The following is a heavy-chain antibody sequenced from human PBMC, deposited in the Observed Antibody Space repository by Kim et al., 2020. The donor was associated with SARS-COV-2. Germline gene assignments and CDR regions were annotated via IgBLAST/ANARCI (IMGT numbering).Heavy chain of an antibody. J-gene: IGHJ6*02. V-gene: IGHV2-70*01. CDR3: ARTRVEMATIVVYYYGMDV. CDR1: GFSLSPSGMC. D-gene: IGHD5-12*01. CDR2: IDWDDDK. Sequence: SGPTLVKPTQTLTLTCTFSGFSLSPSGMCVSWIRQPPVKALEWLALIDWDDDKYYSTSLKTRLTISKDTSKNQVVLTMTNMDPVDTATYYCARTRVEMATIVVYYYGMDVWGQGTTVTVSS.